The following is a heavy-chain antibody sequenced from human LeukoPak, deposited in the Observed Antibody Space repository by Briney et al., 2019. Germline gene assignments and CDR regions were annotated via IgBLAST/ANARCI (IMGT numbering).Heavy chain of an antibody. J-gene: IGHJ4*02. D-gene: IGHD3-16*02. CDR2: IDWDDDK. Sequence: SGPTLVNPTQTLTLTCTFSGFSLSTSGMCVSWIRQPPGKALEWLARIDWDDDKYYSTSLKTRLTISKDTPKNQVVLTMTNMDPVDTSTYYCARDMITFGGVIHPSFDYWGQGTLVTVSS. CDR1: GFSLSTSGMC. V-gene: IGHV2-70*11. CDR3: ARDMITFGGVIHPSFDY.